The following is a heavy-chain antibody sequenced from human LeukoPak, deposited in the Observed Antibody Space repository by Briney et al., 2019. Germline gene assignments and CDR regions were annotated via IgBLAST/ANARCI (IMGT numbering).Heavy chain of an antibody. CDR1: GFIFSNYW. J-gene: IGHJ4*02. V-gene: IGHV3-7*03. CDR3: ARLVVPPGNRGWYYEH. Sequence: GGCLRLSCAASGFIFSNYWMSWVRQGPGEGPEWVANINQRGSEKYYVDSVKGRFTISRDNAKNSLDLQMNSLRVEDTAIYYCARLVVPPGNRGWYYEHWGQGTLVTVSS. CDR2: INQRGSEK. D-gene: IGHD2-2*01.